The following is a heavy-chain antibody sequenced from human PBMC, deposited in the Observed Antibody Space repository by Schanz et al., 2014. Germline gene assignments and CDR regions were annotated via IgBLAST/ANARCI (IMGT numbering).Heavy chain of an antibody. CDR2: ISAYNGNT. V-gene: IGHV1-18*04. D-gene: IGHD5-12*01. J-gene: IGHJ3*02. CDR1: GYTFTGYY. CDR3: ARGGGPEDVFDI. Sequence: QGQLVQSGAEVKKPGASVKVSCKASGYTFTGYYMHWVRQAPGQGLEWMGWISAYNGNTNYAQKLQGRVTLTTDTSTSTAYMELSSLRSDDTAVYYCARGGGPEDVFDIWGQGTILTVSS.